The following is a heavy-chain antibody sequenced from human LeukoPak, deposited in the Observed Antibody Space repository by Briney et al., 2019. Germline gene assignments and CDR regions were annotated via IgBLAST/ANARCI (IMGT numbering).Heavy chain of an antibody. D-gene: IGHD3-22*01. CDR2: IYYSGST. V-gene: IGHV4-59*01. Sequence: SETLSLTCTVSGGSLSSYYWSWIRQPPGKGLEWIGYIYYSGSTNYNPSLKSRVTISVDTSKNQFSLKLSSVTAADTAVYYCAREGDYYDSALGAFDIWGQGTMVTVSS. CDR3: AREGDYYDSALGAFDI. CDR1: GGSLSSYY. J-gene: IGHJ3*02.